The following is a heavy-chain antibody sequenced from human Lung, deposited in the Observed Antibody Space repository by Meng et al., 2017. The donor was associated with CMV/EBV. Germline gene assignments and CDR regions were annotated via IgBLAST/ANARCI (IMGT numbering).Heavy chain of an antibody. CDR1: GDSITNSGYY. D-gene: IGHD2-21*01. J-gene: IGHJ3*02. CDR3: ARDVAVIATPRYAFDI. CDR2: FYFGGTT. Sequence: SETLSLXCTVSGDSITNSGYYWGWLRQAPGKGLEWIGRFYFGGTTFDNPSIKIRVAMSVDTSNNQFSLKLTSVTAADTAVFYCARDVAVIATPRYAFDIWGQGTKVTVSS. V-gene: IGHV4-39*07.